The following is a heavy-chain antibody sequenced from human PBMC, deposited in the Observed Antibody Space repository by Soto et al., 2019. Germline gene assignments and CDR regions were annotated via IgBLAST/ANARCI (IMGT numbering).Heavy chain of an antibody. CDR1: GGTFSSYT. CDR2: IIPILGIA. J-gene: IGHJ5*02. V-gene: IGHV1-69*02. CDR3: ATHYGALFDP. Sequence: QVQLVQSGAEVKKPGSSVKVSCKASGGTFSSYTISWVRQAPGQGLEWMGRIIPILGIANYAQKFQGRVTITADKSTSTAYMERSSLRSEDTAVYYCATHYGALFDPWGQGTLVTVSS. D-gene: IGHD4-17*01.